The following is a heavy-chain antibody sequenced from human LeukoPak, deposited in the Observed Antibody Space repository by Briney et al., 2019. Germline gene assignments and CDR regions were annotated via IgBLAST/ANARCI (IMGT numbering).Heavy chain of an antibody. CDR2: ISWNSGSI. D-gene: IGHD7-27*01. CDR1: GFTFDDYA. V-gene: IGHV3-9*01. CDR3: ARAYPELGTVDY. Sequence: GGSLRLSCAASGFTFDDYAMHWVRQAPGKGLEWVSGISWNSGSIGYADSVKGRFTISRDNAKNSLYLQMSSLRAEDTAVYYCARAYPELGTVDYWGQGTLVTVSS. J-gene: IGHJ4*02.